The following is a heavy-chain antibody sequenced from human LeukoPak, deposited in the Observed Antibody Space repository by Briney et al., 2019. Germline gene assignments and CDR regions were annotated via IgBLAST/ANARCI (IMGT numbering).Heavy chain of an antibody. D-gene: IGHD2-2*01. Sequence: GGSLRLSCAASGFTFSSYWMSWVRQAPGKGLEWVANIKQDGSEKYYVDSVKGRFTISRDNAKDSLYLQMNSLRAEDTAVYYCARGCSSTSCYETGKGMDVWGQGTTVTVSS. CDR3: ARGCSSTSCYETGKGMDV. CDR2: IKQDGSEK. V-gene: IGHV3-7*01. CDR1: GFTFSSYW. J-gene: IGHJ6*02.